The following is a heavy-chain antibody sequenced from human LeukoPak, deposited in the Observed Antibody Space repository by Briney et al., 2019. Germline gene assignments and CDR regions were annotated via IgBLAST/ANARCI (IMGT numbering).Heavy chain of an antibody. CDR3: ARDLLRHSSGRIPFDS. CDR1: GDSVYSNSAA. D-gene: IGHD6-19*01. V-gene: IGHV6-1*01. J-gene: IGHJ4*02. CDR2: TYYRSKWYN. Sequence: SQTLSLTCAISGDSVYSNSAAWNWIRQSPSTGLEWLGRTYYRSKWYNDYAVSVKSRITINPDTSKNQFSLQLNSLTPEDTAVYYCARDLLRHSSGRIPFDSWGQGNLVTVSS.